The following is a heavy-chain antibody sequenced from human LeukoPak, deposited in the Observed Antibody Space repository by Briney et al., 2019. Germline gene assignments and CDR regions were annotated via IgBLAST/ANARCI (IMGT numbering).Heavy chain of an antibody. CDR1: GFTFSSYS. V-gene: IGHV3-21*01. CDR2: ISSSSSYI. CDR3: ARTLLITMTRKEAFDI. D-gene: IGHD3-22*01. Sequence: PGGWLRLSCAASGFTFSSYSMNWVRPAPGKGLAWVSSISSSSSYIYYADSVKGRFTISRDNAKTSLYLQMNSLRAEDTAVYYCARTLLITMTRKEAFDIWGQGTMVTVSS. J-gene: IGHJ3*02.